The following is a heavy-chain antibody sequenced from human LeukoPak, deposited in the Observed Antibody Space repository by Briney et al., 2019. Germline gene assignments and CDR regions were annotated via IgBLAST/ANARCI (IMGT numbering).Heavy chain of an antibody. CDR2: IYSGGST. J-gene: IGHJ6*02. V-gene: IGHV3-53*01. D-gene: IGHD3-22*01. Sequence: GGSLRLSCAASGFTVSSNYMSWVRQAPGKGLEWVSVIYSGGSTYYADSVKGRFTISRDNSKNTLYLQMNSLRAEDTAVYYCAKGDYYDSSGYALYYYYYGMDVWGQGTTVTVSS. CDR1: GFTVSSNY. CDR3: AKGDYYDSSGYALYYYYYGMDV.